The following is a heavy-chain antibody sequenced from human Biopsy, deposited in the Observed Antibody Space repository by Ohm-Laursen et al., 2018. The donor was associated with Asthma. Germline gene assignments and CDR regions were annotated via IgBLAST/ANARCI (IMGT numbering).Heavy chain of an antibody. CDR3: ARISRLGYNSLDYGMDV. CDR2: IYSGDST. V-gene: IGHV3-53*01. J-gene: IGHJ6*02. Sequence: GSLRLSCAASGFSVSTKYMSWVRQAPGKGLEWVSLIYSGDSTYYADSVKGRFTISRDHSKLYLQMNNLRAEDTAVYHCARISRLGYNSLDYGMDVWGQGTTVTVSS. CDR1: GFSVSTKY. D-gene: IGHD5-24*01.